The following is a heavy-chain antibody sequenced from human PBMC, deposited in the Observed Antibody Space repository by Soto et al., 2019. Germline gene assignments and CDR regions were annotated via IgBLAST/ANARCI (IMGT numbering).Heavy chain of an antibody. D-gene: IGHD5-12*01. Sequence: SETLSLTCTVSGGSISSYYWSWIRQPPGKGLEWIGYIYYSGSTNYNPSLKSRVTISVDTSKNQFSLKLSSVTAADTAVYYCASSESGYEDYYYYYYMDVWGKGTTVTVSS. V-gene: IGHV4-59*08. CDR2: IYYSGST. CDR1: GGSISSYY. CDR3: ASSESGYEDYYYYYYMDV. J-gene: IGHJ6*03.